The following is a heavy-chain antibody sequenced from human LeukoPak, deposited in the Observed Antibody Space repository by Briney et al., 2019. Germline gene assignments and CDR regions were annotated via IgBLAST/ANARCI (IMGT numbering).Heavy chain of an antibody. CDR2: ISSSSSYI. Sequence: TSGGSLRLSCAASGFTFSSYSMNWVRQAPGRGLEWVSSISSSSSYIYYADSVKGRFTISRDNAKNSLYLQMNSLRAEDTAVYYCARDVTPDIVVVVAGAFALWGQGTLVTVSS. CDR3: ARDVTPDIVVVVAGAFAL. J-gene: IGHJ4*02. V-gene: IGHV3-21*01. D-gene: IGHD2-15*01. CDR1: GFTFSSYS.